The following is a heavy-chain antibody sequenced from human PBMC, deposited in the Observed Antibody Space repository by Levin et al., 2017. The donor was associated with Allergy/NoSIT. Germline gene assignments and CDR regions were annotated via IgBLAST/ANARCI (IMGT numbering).Heavy chain of an antibody. CDR1: GITFSNAW. Sequence: LSLTCAASGITFSNAWMSWARQAPGKGLEWVGRIKSKTDGGTTEYAAPVKGRFTISRDDSKNTLYLQMNSLKTEDTAVYFCTTYSSSWYYFDYWGQGTLVPGSS. CDR2: IKSKTDGGTT. V-gene: IGHV3-15*01. CDR3: TTYSSSWYYFDY. J-gene: IGHJ4*02. D-gene: IGHD6-13*01.